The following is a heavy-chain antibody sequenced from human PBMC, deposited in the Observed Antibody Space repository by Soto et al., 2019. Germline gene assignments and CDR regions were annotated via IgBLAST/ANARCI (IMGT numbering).Heavy chain of an antibody. CDR3: ARGNDYGMDV. V-gene: IGHV5-10-1*01. CDR1: GYSFTSYW. Sequence: GESLKISCKGSGYSFTSYWISWVRQMPGKGLEWMGRIDPGDSYANYSPSFQGHVTISGDKSISTAYLQWSRLKASDTAMYSCARGNDYGMDVWGQGTTVTVSS. D-gene: IGHD1-1*01. J-gene: IGHJ6*02. CDR2: IDPGDSYA.